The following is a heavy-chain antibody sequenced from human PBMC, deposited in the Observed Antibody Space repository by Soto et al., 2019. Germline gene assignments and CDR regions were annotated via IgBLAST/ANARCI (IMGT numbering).Heavy chain of an antibody. D-gene: IGHD3-22*01. CDR3: ASFTYYYDSSFDY. Sequence: PSETLSLTCTVSGGSISSGGYYWSWVRQHPGKGLEWIGYIYYSGSTYYNPSLKSRVTISVDTSKNQFSLKLSSVTAADTAVYYCASFTYYYDSSFDYWGQGTLVTVSS. CDR1: GGSISSGGYY. J-gene: IGHJ4*02. CDR2: IYYSGST. V-gene: IGHV4-31*03.